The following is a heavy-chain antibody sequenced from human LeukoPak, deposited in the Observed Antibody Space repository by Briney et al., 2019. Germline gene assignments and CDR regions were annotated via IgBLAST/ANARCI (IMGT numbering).Heavy chain of an antibody. CDR3: ARDYYGSGSYHY. D-gene: IGHD3-10*01. CDR1: GFTFSSYS. CDR2: ISSSSSYI. V-gene: IGHV3-21*01. Sequence: GGSLRLSCAACGFTFSSYSMNWVRQAPGKGLEWVSSISSSSSYIYYADSVKGRFTISRDNAKNSLYLQMNSLRAEDTAVYYCARDYYGSGSYHYWGQGTLVTVSS. J-gene: IGHJ4*02.